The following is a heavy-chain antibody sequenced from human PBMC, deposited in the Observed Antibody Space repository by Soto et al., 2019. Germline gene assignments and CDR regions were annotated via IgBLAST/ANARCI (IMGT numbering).Heavy chain of an antibody. V-gene: IGHV1-8*01. Sequence: QVQLVQSGAEVKKPGASVKVSCKASGYTFTSYDINWVRQATGQGLEWMGWMNPNSGNTGYTQKFQGRVTMTRNTSISTGYMELSSLRSEDTAVFYCARGYEGHYDFWRFDPWGQGTLVTVSS. CDR3: ARGYEGHYDFWRFDP. D-gene: IGHD3-3*01. J-gene: IGHJ5*02. CDR1: GYTFTSYD. CDR2: MNPNSGNT.